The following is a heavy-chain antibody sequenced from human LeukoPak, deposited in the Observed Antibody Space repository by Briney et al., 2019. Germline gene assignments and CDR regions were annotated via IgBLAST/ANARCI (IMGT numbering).Heavy chain of an antibody. CDR3: AVGWLQFDY. D-gene: IGHD5-24*01. V-gene: IGHV3-53*01. CDR2: IYSDVST. Sequence: GGSLRLSCTTSGFILSSYWMHWVRQAPGKGLEWVSIIYSDVSTYYADSVKGRFTISRDSYENTLYLQMNSLRAEDTAVYYCAVGWLQFDYWGQGTLVTVSS. J-gene: IGHJ4*02. CDR1: GFILSSYW.